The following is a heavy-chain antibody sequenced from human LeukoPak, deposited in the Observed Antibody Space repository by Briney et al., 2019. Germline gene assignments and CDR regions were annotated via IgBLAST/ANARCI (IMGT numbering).Heavy chain of an antibody. CDR1: GGSISSSSYY. CDR2: IYYSGST. V-gene: IGHV4-39*07. CDR3: ARTAGYYYGMDV. J-gene: IGHJ6*02. Sequence: PSETLSLTCTVSGGSISSSSYYWGWIRQPPGKGLEWIGSIYYSGSTYYNPSLKSRVTISVDTSKNQFSLKLSSVTAADTAMYYCARTAGYYYGMDVWGQGTTVTVSS. D-gene: IGHD6-25*01.